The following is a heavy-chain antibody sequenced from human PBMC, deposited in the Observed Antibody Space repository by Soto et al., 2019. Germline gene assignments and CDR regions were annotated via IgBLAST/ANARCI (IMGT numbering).Heavy chain of an antibody. J-gene: IGHJ3*02. CDR2: INHSGSI. CDR3: ARFVIGLLWFGETDDAFDI. Sequence: PSETLSLTCAVDGGYFSGYYWSWIRQPPGKGLEWIGEINHSGSINYNPSLKSRVTISIDTSKNQFSLKLSSVTAADTALYYCARFVIGLLWFGETDDAFDIWGQGTMVTVSS. D-gene: IGHD3-10*01. V-gene: IGHV4-34*01. CDR1: GGYFSGYY.